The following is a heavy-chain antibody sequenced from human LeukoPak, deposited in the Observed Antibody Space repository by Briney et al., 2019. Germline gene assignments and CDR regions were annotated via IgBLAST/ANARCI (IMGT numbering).Heavy chain of an antibody. D-gene: IGHD6-13*01. CDR1: VGSLSSDY. J-gene: IGHJ4*02. CDR2: IYYSGST. Sequence: PSETLSLTCTVSVGSLSSDYASWIRQPPGKGLEWMGYIYYSGSTKYNPSLKRRVPISVDTSKNQSSLKLSSVTAADTDVYYCARGIAAARWGEGSLVTVSS. CDR3: ARGIAAAR. V-gene: IGHV4-59*01.